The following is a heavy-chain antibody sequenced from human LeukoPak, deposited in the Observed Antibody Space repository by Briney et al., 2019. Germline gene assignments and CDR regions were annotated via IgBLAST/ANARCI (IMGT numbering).Heavy chain of an antibody. D-gene: IGHD3-22*01. V-gene: IGHV3-30*04. CDR3: ARDSVSGYYEH. CDR1: GFTFSSYA. Sequence: GGSLRLSCAASGFTFSSYAMHWVRQAPGKGLEWVAVISYEGSNKYYADSVKGRFTISRDNSKNTLYLQMNSLRAEDTAVYYCARDSVSGYYEHWGQGTLVTVSS. CDR2: ISYEGSNK. J-gene: IGHJ1*01.